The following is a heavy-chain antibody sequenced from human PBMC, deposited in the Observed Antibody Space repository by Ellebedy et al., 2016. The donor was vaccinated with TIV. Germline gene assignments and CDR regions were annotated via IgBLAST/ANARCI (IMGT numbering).Heavy chain of an antibody. D-gene: IGHD5-18*01. CDR3: AKDRTPGDGYWVFDN. CDR1: GFTFSSFA. Sequence: PGGSLRLSCAASGFTFSSFAMSWVRQAPGKGLEWVSSIIHTGGTTYYADSVKGRFTISRDNSKRTVDLQMNSLRAEDTAIYFCAKDRTPGDGYWVFDNWGQGTLVSVSS. CDR2: IIHTGGTT. V-gene: IGHV3-23*01. J-gene: IGHJ4*02.